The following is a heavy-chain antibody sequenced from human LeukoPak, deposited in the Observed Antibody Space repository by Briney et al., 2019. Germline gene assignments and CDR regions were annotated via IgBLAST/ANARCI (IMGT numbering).Heavy chain of an antibody. CDR3: VRGGGTSASGISYYFDY. CDR2: IWYDGSNK. J-gene: IGHJ4*02. CDR1: GFTISTYG. D-gene: IGHD3-10*01. V-gene: IGHV3-33*01. Sequence: PGGSLRLSCAVSGFTISTYGMHWVRQAPGEGLEWVAVIWYDGSNKYYADSVKGRFTISRDNSKNILYLEMDSLRAEDTALYYCVRGGGTSASGISYYFDYWGQGTLVTVSS.